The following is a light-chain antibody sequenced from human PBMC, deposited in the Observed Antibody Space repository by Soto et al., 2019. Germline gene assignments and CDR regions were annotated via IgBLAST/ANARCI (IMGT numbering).Light chain of an antibody. CDR2: QDD. Sequence: SYELTQPPSVSVSPGQTASIPCSGDNLGDKHTFWYQQKPGQSPVLVIYQDDKRPSGIPERFSGSNSGNTATLTISGTQAVDEADYHCQAWDSTTLVVFGGGIKLTVL. J-gene: IGLJ2*01. V-gene: IGLV3-1*01. CDR1: NLGDKH. CDR3: QAWDSTTLVV.